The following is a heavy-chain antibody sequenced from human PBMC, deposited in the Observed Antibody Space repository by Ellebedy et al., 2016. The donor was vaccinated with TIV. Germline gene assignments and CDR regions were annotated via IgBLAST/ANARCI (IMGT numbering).Heavy chain of an antibody. CDR1: GGSISSSTYY. Sequence: SETLSLTCTVSGGSISSSTYYWGWIRQPPGQGLAWLCSLYYGGPTYYNPSLRSRLSISLDTSKKQFALKMNSLTAADTAVYFCAAQSRDYVWDGDHWGQGTLVTVSS. J-gene: IGHJ4*02. D-gene: IGHD3-16*01. V-gene: IGHV4-39*06. CDR3: AAQSRDYVWDGDH. CDR2: LYYGGPT.